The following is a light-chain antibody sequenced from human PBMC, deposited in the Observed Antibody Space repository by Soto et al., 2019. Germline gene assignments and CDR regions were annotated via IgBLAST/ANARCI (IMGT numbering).Light chain of an antibody. CDR1: RSNIGAGYD. CDR3: QSYDSSLSGSV. CDR2: GNS. V-gene: IGLV1-40*01. J-gene: IGLJ2*01. Sequence: QSVLTQPPSVSGAAGQRVTISCTGSRSNIGAGYDVHWYQQLPGTAPKFLIYGNSNRPSGVPDRFSGSKSGTSASLAITGLQAEDEADYYCQSYDSSLSGSVFGGGTKLTVL.